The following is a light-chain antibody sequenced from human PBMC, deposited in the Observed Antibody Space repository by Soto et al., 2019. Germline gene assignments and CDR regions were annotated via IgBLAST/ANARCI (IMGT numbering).Light chain of an antibody. CDR2: AAS. V-gene: IGKV1-39*01. Sequence: DIQMTQSPSSLSASVGDRATITCRASQTMNNFLNWYQQKPGKAPNLLIYAASSLQSGVPSRFGGSGFGTDFTLTITSLQPENFASYYCQQTDTNPWTFGQGTRVEIK. J-gene: IGKJ1*01. CDR3: QQTDTNPWT. CDR1: QTMNNF.